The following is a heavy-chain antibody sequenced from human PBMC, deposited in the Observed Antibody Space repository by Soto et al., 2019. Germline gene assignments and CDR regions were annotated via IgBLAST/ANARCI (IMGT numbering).Heavy chain of an antibody. V-gene: IGHV3-30-3*01. Sequence: QVQLVESGGGVVQPGRSLRLSCAASGFTFSSYAMHWVRQAPGKGLEWVAVISYDGSNKYYADSVKGRFTISRDNSKNTLELQMNSRRDEDRAEYYCARTADFAHVGWLLSPLGYYGMDVWGQGTTVTVSS. CDR1: GFTFSSYA. CDR2: ISYDGSNK. CDR3: ARTADFAHVGWLLSPLGYYGMDV. D-gene: IGHD3-3*01. J-gene: IGHJ6*02.